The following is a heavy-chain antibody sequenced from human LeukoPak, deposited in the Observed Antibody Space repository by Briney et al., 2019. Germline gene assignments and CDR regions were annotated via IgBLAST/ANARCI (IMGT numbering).Heavy chain of an antibody. D-gene: IGHD3-3*01. CDR1: GGSISSYY. CDR2: IYYSGST. Sequence: SETLSLTCTVSGGSISSYYWSWIRQPPGKGLEWIGYIYYSGSTNYNPSLKSRVTISGDTSKNQFSLKLSSVTAADTAVYYCAREVVTIFGVVIGGSGGWFDPWGQGTLVTVSS. CDR3: AREVVTIFGVVIGGSGGWFDP. V-gene: IGHV4-59*01. J-gene: IGHJ5*02.